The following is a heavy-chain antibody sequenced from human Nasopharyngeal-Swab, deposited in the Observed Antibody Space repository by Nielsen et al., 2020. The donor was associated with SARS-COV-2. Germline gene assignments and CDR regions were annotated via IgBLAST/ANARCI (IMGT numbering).Heavy chain of an antibody. CDR1: GSSISSGYY. V-gene: IGHV4-38-2*01. D-gene: IGHD4-11*01. CDR2: IYHSGST. CDR3: ARRTRYSNYAYYYMDV. J-gene: IGHJ6*03. Sequence: SDPLSLTCAVSGSSISSGYYWGWIRQPPGKGLEWIGSIYHSGSTYYNPSLKSRVTISVDTSKNQFSLKLSSVTAADTAVYYCARRTRYSNYAYYYMDVWGKGTTVTVSS.